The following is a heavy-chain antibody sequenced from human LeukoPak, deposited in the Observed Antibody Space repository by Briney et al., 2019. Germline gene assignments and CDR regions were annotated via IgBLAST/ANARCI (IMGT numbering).Heavy chain of an antibody. V-gene: IGHV1-69*13. CDR1: GGTFSSYA. Sequence: ASVKVSCKASGGTFSSYAISWVRQAPGQGLEWMGGIIPIFGTANYAQKFQGRVTITADESTSTAYMELSSLRSEDTAVYYCARGTPRGYCSGGSCYGYYFDYWGQGTLVTVSS. D-gene: IGHD2-15*01. CDR2: IIPIFGTA. J-gene: IGHJ4*02. CDR3: ARGTPRGYCSGGSCYGYYFDY.